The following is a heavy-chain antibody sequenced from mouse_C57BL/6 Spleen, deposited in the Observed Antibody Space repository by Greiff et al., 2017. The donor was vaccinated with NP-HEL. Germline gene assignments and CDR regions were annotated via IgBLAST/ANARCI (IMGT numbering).Heavy chain of an antibody. D-gene: IGHD1-1*01. Sequence: VQLQQSGTELVKPGASVKLSCKASGYTFTSYWMHWVKQRPGQGLEWIGNINPSNGGTNYNEKFKSKATLTVDKSSSTAYMQLSSLTSEDSAVYYCARGATVVGGYFDYWGQGTTLTVSS. CDR1: GYTFTSYW. CDR2: INPSNGGT. J-gene: IGHJ2*01. V-gene: IGHV1-53*01. CDR3: ARGATVVGGYFDY.